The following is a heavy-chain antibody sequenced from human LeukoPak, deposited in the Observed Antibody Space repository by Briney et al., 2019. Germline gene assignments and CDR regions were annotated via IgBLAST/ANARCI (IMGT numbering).Heavy chain of an antibody. D-gene: IGHD4-11*01. J-gene: IGHJ5*02. CDR1: GYTFTGYY. CDR3: ARSTTRRSSTTSFDP. Sequence: ASVKVSCKASGYTFTGYYMHWVRQAPGQGLEWMGWINPNSGGTNYAQKFQGRVTMTRDTSISTAYMELSRLRSDDTAVYYCARSTTRRSSTTSFDPWGQGTLVTVSS. V-gene: IGHV1-2*02. CDR2: INPNSGGT.